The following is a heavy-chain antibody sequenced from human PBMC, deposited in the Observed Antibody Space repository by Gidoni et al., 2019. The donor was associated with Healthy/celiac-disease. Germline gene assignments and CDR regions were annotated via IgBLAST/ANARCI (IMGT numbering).Heavy chain of an antibody. Sequence: VQLHESCPGLVKPSGTVSLTCAVSGDSMSSSNWWSWVRQPPGKGLEWIGEIYHSGSTNYNASLKSRVTISVDKSKNQFSLKLSSVTAADTAVYYCARVNNMVRGAIHFDYWGQGTLVTVSS. CDR2: IYHSGST. V-gene: IGHV4-4*02. J-gene: IGHJ4*02. CDR1: GDSMSSSNW. CDR3: ARVNNMVRGAIHFDY. D-gene: IGHD3-10*01.